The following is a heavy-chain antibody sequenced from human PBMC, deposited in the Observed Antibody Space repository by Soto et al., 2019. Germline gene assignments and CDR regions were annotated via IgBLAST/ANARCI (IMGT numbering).Heavy chain of an antibody. CDR1: CGSISSSSYY. CDR3: ASTYCSSTSCYTPSYWDYYMDV. V-gene: IGHV4-39*01. D-gene: IGHD2-2*02. CDR2: IYYSGST. J-gene: IGHJ6*03. Sequence: SLTCTVSCGSISSSSYYWGWIRQPPGKGLEWIGSIYYSGSTYYNPSLKSRVTISVDTSKNQFSLKLSSVTAADTAVYYCASTYCSSTSCYTPSYWDYYMDVWGKGTTVTVSS.